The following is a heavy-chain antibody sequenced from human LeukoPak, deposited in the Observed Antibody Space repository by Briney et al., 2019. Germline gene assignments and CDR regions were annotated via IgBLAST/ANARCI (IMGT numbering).Heavy chain of an antibody. CDR2: ISYDGSNK. Sequence: GGSLRLPCAASGFTFSSYATHWVRQAPGKGLEWVAVISYDGSNKYYADSVKGRFTISRDNSKNTLYLQMNSLRAEDTAVYYCAREPLGSMDHYYYYGMDVWGQGTTVTVSS. CDR1: GFTFSSYA. V-gene: IGHV3-30-3*01. J-gene: IGHJ6*02. CDR3: AREPLGSMDHYYYYGMDV. D-gene: IGHD2-2*03.